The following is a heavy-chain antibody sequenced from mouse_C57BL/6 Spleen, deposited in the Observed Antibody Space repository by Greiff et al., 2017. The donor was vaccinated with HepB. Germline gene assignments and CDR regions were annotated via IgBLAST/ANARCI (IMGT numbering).Heavy chain of an antibody. CDR2: IDPDSGGT. J-gene: IGHJ4*01. V-gene: IGHV1-72*01. D-gene: IGHD2-1*01. CDR3: ARENMGGNYEAMDY. Sequence: QVQLQQPGAELVKPGASVKLSCKASGYTFTSYWMHWVKQRPGRGLEWIGRIDPDSGGTKYNEKFKSKATLTVDKPSSTAYMQLSSLTSEDSAVYYCARENMGGNYEAMDYWGQGTSVTVSS. CDR1: GYTFTSYW.